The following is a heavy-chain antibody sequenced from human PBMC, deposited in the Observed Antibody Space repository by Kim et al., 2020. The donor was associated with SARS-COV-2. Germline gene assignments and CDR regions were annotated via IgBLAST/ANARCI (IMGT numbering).Heavy chain of an antibody. V-gene: IGHV3-23*01. CDR2: ISGSGGST. D-gene: IGHD6-19*01. Sequence: GGSLRLSCAASGFTFSSYAMSWVRQAPGKGLEWVSAISGSGGSTYYADSVKGRFTISRDNSKNTLYLQMNSLRAEDTAVYYCAKDEGYSSGWYDGYFQHWGQGTLVTVSS. CDR3: AKDEGYSSGWYDGYFQH. CDR1: GFTFSSYA. J-gene: IGHJ1*01.